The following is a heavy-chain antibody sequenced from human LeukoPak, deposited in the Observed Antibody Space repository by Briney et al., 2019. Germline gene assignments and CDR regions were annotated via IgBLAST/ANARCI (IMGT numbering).Heavy chain of an antibody. J-gene: IGHJ3*02. V-gene: IGHV3-30*18. CDR3: AKELYYYDSSGYYFGAFDI. CDR2: ISYDGSNK. D-gene: IGHD3-22*01. CDR1: GFTFSSYG. Sequence: PGGSLRLSCAASGFTFSSYGMHWVRQAPGKGLEWVAVISYDGSNKYYADSVKGRFTISRDNSKNTLYLQMNSLRAEDTAVYYCAKELYYYDSSGYYFGAFDIWGQGTMVTVSS.